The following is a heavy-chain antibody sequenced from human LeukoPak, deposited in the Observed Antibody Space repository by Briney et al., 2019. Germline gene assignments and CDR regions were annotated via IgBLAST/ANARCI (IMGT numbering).Heavy chain of an antibody. CDR3: ARDSYDILTGYYRRAFDI. V-gene: IGHV4-59*12. D-gene: IGHD3-9*01. CDR1: GGSISSYY. J-gene: IGHJ3*02. CDR2: IYYSGST. Sequence: SETLSLTCTVSGGSISSYYWSWIRQPPGKGLEWIGYIYYSGSTNYNPSLKSRVTISVDTSKNQFSLKLSSVTAADTAVYYCARDSYDILTGYYRRAFDIWGQGTMVTVSS.